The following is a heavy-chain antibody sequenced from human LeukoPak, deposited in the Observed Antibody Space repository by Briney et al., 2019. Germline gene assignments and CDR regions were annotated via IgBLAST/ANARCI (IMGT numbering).Heavy chain of an antibody. CDR2: ISGSGGNT. CDR1: GFTVSNNY. Sequence: PGGSLRLSCAASGFTVSNNYMSWVRQAPGKGLEWVSAISGSGGNTYYADSVKGRFTISRDNAKNSVYLQMNTLRAEDTAVYYCAKVSRSSTSPYYYYYYYMDVWGKGTTVTISS. CDR3: AKVSRSSTSPYYYYYYYMDV. V-gene: IGHV3-23*01. J-gene: IGHJ6*03. D-gene: IGHD2-2*01.